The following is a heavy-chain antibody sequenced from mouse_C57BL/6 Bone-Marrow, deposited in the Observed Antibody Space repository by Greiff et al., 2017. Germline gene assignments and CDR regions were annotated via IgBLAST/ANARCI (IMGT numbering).Heavy chain of an antibody. CDR3: ASSLRRDYYFDY. V-gene: IGHV1-72*01. CDR2: IDPNYCGT. Sequence: VPLQHPWAELVKPGASVKVSFKASCYPFPSSLLHLVEQRPGRGLEWIGRIDPNYCGTKYNEKFKSKATLTVDKPSSTAYMQLSSLTSEDSAVYYCASSLRRDYYFDYWGQGTTLTVSS. CDR1: CYPFPSSL. D-gene: IGHD1-2*01. J-gene: IGHJ2*01.